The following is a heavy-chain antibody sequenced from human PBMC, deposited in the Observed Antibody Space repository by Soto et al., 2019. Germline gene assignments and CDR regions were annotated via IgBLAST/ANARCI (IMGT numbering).Heavy chain of an antibody. CDR3: AREVEGVTTPPYFDY. D-gene: IGHD3-16*01. CDR1: GFTFSRYT. J-gene: IGHJ4*02. CDR2: ISYNGSNK. V-gene: IGHV3-30-3*01. Sequence: PGGSLRLSCAASGFTFSRYTMNWVRQAPGKGLEWVAVISYNGSNKYYADSVKGRFTISRDNSKNTLYLQMNSLRAEDTAVYYCAREVEGVTTPPYFDYWGQGTLVTVSS.